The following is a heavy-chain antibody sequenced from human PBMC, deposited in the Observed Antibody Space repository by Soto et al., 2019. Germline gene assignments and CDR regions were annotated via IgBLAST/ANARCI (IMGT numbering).Heavy chain of an antibody. CDR2: ISYDGSNK. CDR3: ARGDSSGWYGYFDY. D-gene: IGHD6-19*01. J-gene: IGHJ4*02. V-gene: IGHV3-30-3*01. CDR1: GFTFSSYA. Sequence: QVQLVESGGGVVQPGRSLRLSCAASGFTFSSYAMHWVRQAPGKGLEWVAVISYDGSNKYYADSVKGRFTISRDNSKNTLYLQMKSLRAEDTAVYYCARGDSSGWYGYFDYWGQGTLVTVSS.